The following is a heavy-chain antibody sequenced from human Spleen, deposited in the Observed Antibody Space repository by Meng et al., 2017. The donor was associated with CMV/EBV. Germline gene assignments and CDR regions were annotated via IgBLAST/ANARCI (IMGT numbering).Heavy chain of an antibody. CDR2: INSDGRTT. D-gene: IGHD3-22*01. CDR1: GFTFNDYY. CDR3: ARVRLTYYYDSSGYFDY. Sequence: GGSLRLSCAASGFTFNDYYMSWIRQAPGKGLEWLSYINSDGRTTYYADSMKGRFSISRDNAKNSLYLQMHNLRAEDTAVYYCARVRLTYYYDSSGYFDYWGQGTLVTVSS. J-gene: IGHJ4*02. V-gene: IGHV3-11*04.